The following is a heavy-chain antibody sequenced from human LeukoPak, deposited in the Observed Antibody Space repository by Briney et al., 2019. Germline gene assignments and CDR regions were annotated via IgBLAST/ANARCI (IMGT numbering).Heavy chain of an antibody. CDR3: ARDHRPEIQYYYMDV. D-gene: IGHD1-14*01. CDR2: LLYDGNTK. V-gene: IGHV3-33*08. CDR1: GFTFDIYA. Sequence: GGSLRLSCAASGFTFDIYAMHWVRQAPGKGLEWVAALLYDGNTKHYADSVKGRFTISRDISKNTFYLQMNSLTAEDTAVYYCARDHRPEIQYYYMDVWGKGTTVAVSS. J-gene: IGHJ6*03.